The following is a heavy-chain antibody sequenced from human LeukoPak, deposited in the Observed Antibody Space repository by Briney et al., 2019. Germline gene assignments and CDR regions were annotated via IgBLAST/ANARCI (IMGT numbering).Heavy chain of an antibody. Sequence: SETLSLTCAVYGGSFSGYYWSWIRQPPGKGLEWLGEINHSGRTNYNPSLKSRVTISVDTSKNQFSLKLSSVTAADTAVYYCAAQAPHYDILTGYYYHDAFDSWGQGTMGTVSS. CDR3: AAQAPHYDILTGYYYHDAFDS. J-gene: IGHJ3*02. D-gene: IGHD3-9*01. CDR1: GGSFSGYY. CDR2: INHSGRT. V-gene: IGHV4-34*01.